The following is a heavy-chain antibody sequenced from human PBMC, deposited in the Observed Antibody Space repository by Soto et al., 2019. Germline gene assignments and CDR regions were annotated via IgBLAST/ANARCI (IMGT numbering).Heavy chain of an antibody. CDR1: GFTFSSYA. CDR3: AKAPTYYYDSKPAPFDY. V-gene: IGHV3-23*01. D-gene: IGHD3-22*01. Sequence: GGSLRLSCAASGFTFSSYAMTWVRQAPGKGLEWVSGISGSGGSTYYADSVKGRFTISRDNSKNTLFLEMNSLRAEDTAVYYCAKAPTYYYDSKPAPFDYWGQGTLVTVSS. J-gene: IGHJ4*02. CDR2: ISGSGGST.